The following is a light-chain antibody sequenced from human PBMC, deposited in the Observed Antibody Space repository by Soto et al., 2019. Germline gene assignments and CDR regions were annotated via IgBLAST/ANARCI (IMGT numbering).Light chain of an antibody. V-gene: IGKV3-11*01. CDR2: DAS. CDR3: QQRSSWPIT. Sequence: ETVFTQSPRTLSFTPGERATLSCRASQSVSSSSLAWYQQRPGQAPRLLIYDASNRATGIPARFSGSGSGTDFTLTISSLEPEDFAVYYCQQRSSWPITFGQGARLAIK. CDR1: QSVSSSS. J-gene: IGKJ5*01.